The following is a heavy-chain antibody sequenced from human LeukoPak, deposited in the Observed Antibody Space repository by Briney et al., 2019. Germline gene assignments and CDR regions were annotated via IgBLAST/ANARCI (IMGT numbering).Heavy chain of an antibody. CDR3: ARESSSAWYGLIDY. D-gene: IGHD6-19*01. CDR1: GFTFSSFW. V-gene: IGHV3-7*01. J-gene: IGHJ4*02. Sequence: GGSLRLSCAASGFTFSSFWMGWVRQAPGKGLEWVATIKQDGSEKYSVDSVKGRFTISRDNAKNSLYLQMNSLRAEDTAVYFCARESSSAWYGLIDYWGQGSLVTVSS. CDR2: IKQDGSEK.